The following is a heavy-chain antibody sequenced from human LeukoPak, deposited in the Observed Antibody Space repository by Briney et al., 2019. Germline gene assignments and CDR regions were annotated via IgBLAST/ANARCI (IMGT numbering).Heavy chain of an antibody. CDR3: ARGQSYYEAFDI. J-gene: IGHJ3*02. CDR1: GLPVSSDH. V-gene: IGHV3-53*03. Sequence: PGGSLRLSCAASGLPVSSDHMSWVRPPPGKGLEWVAVIYSGGSTHYADSVKGRFTISRDNSKNTLPLQMNSLRVEDTAVYYCARGQSYYEAFDIWSQGTMVTVSS. CDR2: IYSGGST. D-gene: IGHD1-26*01.